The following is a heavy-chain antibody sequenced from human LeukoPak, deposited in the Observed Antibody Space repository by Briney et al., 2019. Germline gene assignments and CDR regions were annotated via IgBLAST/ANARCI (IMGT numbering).Heavy chain of an antibody. D-gene: IGHD6-19*01. CDR1: GFTFSSYA. V-gene: IGHV3-23*01. CDR3: AKGMSGWYGGGGDY. Sequence: GGSLRLSCAASGFTFSSYAMSWVRQAPGKGLEWVSAISGNGGSTYYADSVKGRFTISRDNSKHTLYLQMNSLRAEDTAVYNCAKGMSGWYGGGGDYWGQGALVTVSS. J-gene: IGHJ4*02. CDR2: ISGNGGST.